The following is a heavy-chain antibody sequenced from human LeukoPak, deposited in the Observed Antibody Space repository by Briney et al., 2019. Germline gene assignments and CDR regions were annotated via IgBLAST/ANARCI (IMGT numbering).Heavy chain of an antibody. D-gene: IGHD3-16*01. CDR3: ARGDDPPKYYFDY. CDR1: GFTFRSHG. Sequence: PGGSLRLSCAASGFTFRSHGMHWVRQAPGKGLEWVAAIWYDGSNKYHADSVKGRFSISRDNSRNTLYMQMNSLRAEDTAVYYCARGDDPPKYYFDYWGQGTLVTVSS. CDR2: IWYDGSNK. V-gene: IGHV3-33*01. J-gene: IGHJ4*02.